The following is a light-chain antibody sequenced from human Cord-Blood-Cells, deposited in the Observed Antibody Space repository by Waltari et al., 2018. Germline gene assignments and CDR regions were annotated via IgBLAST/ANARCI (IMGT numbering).Light chain of an antibody. V-gene: IGKV1-39*01. CDR3: QQGYSTPYS. J-gene: IGKJ2*03. CDR1: QSISSY. Sequence: IQMTQSPSSLSASVADRVTITCRASQSISSYLNWYQQKPGKAPKLLIYAASSLQSGVPSRFSGSGSGTDFTLTISSLQPEDFATYYCQQGYSTPYSFGQGTKLEIK. CDR2: AAS.